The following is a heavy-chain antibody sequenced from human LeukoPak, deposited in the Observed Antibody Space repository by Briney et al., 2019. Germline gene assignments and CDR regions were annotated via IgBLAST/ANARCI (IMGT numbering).Heavy chain of an antibody. D-gene: IGHD3-10*01. Sequence: PSETLSLTCTVSGGSISSGDYYWSWIRQPPGKGLEWIGYIYYSGSTYYNPSLKSRVTISVDTSKNQFSLKLSSVTAADTAVYYCATGGVRGVMTLYYFDYWSQGTLVTVSS. CDR1: GGSISSGDYY. J-gene: IGHJ4*02. CDR3: ATGGVRGVMTLYYFDY. V-gene: IGHV4-30-4*01. CDR2: IYYSGST.